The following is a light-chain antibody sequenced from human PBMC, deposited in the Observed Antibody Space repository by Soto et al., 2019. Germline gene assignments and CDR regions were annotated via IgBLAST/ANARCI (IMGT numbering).Light chain of an antibody. CDR3: VQTLRTYT. CDR1: QSLLHSDGYNY. J-gene: IGKJ2*01. CDR2: LGS. V-gene: IGKV2-28*01. Sequence: DVVMTQSPLSLPVTPGEPASISCRSSQSLLHSDGYNYLEWYLQKPGQSPQLLIYLGSSRASGVPDRISGSGSGTDFTLKISRVEAEDVGVYYCVQTLRTYTFGQGTKLEIK.